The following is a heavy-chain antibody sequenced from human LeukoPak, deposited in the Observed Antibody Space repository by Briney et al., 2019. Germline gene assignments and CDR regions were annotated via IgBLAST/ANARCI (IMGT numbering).Heavy chain of an antibody. Sequence: SGPAPVKPTQTLTLTCTFSGFSLSTSGMCVSWIRQPPGKALEWLARIDWDGDKWYSTSLKTRLTISKDTSKNQVVLTMTNMDPVDTATYYCARKGSAWNYFDYWGQGALVTVSS. CDR2: IDWDGDK. J-gene: IGHJ4*02. V-gene: IGHV2-70*11. D-gene: IGHD6-19*01. CDR1: GFSLSTSGMC. CDR3: ARKGSAWNYFDY.